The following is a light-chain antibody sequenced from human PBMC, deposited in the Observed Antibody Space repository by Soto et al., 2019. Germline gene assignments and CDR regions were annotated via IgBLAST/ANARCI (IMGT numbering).Light chain of an antibody. CDR2: AAS. CDR1: QSVSSSY. J-gene: IGKJ2*01. CDR3: QQYGSSPYT. V-gene: IGKV3-20*01. Sequence: EIVLTQSPGTLSLSPGERATLSCRASQSVSSSYLAWYQQKPGQAPRLVMYAASSRVTGIPDRFSGSGSGTDFTLTISRLEPEDFAVYFCQQYGSSPYTFGQGTKLEIK.